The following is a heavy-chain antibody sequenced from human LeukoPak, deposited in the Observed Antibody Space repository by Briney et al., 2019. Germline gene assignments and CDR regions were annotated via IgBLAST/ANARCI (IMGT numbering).Heavy chain of an antibody. CDR3: AAVGDFWSGYTFDY. J-gene: IGHJ4*02. V-gene: IGHV1-58*02. Sequence: ASVKVSCKAAGFTFTNSAMQWVRQARGQRLEWIGWIVVGTGNTNYAQKFQERVSITRDMSTSTAFMELSSLRSEDTAVYYCAAVGDFWSGYTFDYWGQGPWSPSPQ. D-gene: IGHD3-3*01. CDR1: GFTFTNSA. CDR2: IVVGTGNT.